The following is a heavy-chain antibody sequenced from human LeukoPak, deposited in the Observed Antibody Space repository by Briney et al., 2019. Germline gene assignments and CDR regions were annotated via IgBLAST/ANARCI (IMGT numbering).Heavy chain of an antibody. Sequence: GGSLRLSCAASGFTFSDYYMSWIRQAPGKGLEWVSYISSSSSYTNYADSVKGRFTISRDNAKNSLYLQMNSLRAKDTAVYYCARSLIVANPLDVWGKGTTVTVSS. CDR3: ARSLIVANPLDV. CDR2: ISSSSSYT. CDR1: GFTFSDYY. D-gene: IGHD5-12*01. J-gene: IGHJ6*04. V-gene: IGHV3-11*06.